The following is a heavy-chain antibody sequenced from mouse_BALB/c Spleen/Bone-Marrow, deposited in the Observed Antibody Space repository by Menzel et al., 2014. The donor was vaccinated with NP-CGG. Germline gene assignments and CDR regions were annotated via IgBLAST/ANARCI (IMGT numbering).Heavy chain of an antibody. J-gene: IGHJ4*01. V-gene: IGHV2-6-2*01. CDR3: ARSGTDYAMDY. D-gene: IGHD4-1*01. Sequence: VQLQQSGPDLVAPSQSLSLTCTVSGFSLTSYGLHWVRQPPGKGLEWLGVIWSDGSTTYNSALKSRLSISKDNSKRQVLLKMNSLQTDDTAMYYCARSGTDYAMDYWGQGISVTVSS. CDR1: GFSLTSYG. CDR2: IWSDGST.